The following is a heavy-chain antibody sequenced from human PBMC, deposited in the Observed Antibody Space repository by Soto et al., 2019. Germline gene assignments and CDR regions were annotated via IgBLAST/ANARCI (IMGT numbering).Heavy chain of an antibody. D-gene: IGHD2-15*01. J-gene: IGHJ3*02. CDR3: ARDRRSGSDAFDI. CDR1: GFTFSSYA. CDR2: ISSNGGST. Sequence: GGSLRLSCAASGFTFSSYAMHWVRQAAWKGLEYVSAISSNGGSTYYANSVKGRFTISRDNSKNTLYLQMGSLRAEDMVVFYCARDRRSGSDAFDICGQGTMVTVSS. V-gene: IGHV3-64*01.